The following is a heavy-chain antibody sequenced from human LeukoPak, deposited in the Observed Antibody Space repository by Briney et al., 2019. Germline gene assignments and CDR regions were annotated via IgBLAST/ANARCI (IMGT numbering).Heavy chain of an antibody. J-gene: IGHJ4*02. D-gene: IGHD4-17*01. CDR3: ARLYGDYLRYYFDY. V-gene: IGHV3-11*01. CDR2: IRSSGSTI. CDR1: GFTFSDYY. Sequence: GGSLRLSCAASGFTFSDYYMSWIRQAPGKGLEWVSYIRSSGSTIYYADSVKGRFTISRDNAKNSLYLQMNSLRAEDTAVYYCARLYGDYLRYYFDYWGQGTLVTVSS.